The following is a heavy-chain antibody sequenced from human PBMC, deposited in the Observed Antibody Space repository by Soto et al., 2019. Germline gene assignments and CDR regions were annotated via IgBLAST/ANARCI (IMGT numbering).Heavy chain of an antibody. D-gene: IGHD3-10*01. CDR3: ARAGIWFGNRWDV. Sequence: SETLSLTCTVSGGSISSGGYSWTWIRQHPGKGLEWIGYIYYSGSTYYKPSLKSRVTISVDTSKNQLSLKLSSVTAADTAVYYCARAGIWFGNRWDVWGQGTTVT. V-gene: IGHV4-31*03. J-gene: IGHJ6*02. CDR1: GGSISSGGYS. CDR2: IYYSGST.